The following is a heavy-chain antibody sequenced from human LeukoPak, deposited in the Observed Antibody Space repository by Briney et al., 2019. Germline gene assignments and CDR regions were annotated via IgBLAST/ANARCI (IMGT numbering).Heavy chain of an antibody. Sequence: GGSLRLSCAASGFTFSSYAMGWVRQAPGKGLEWVSAISGSGGSTYYADSVKGRFTISRDNSKNTLYLQMNSLRAEDTAVYYCAKDHYYDSRVLGTFDIWGQGTMVTVSS. V-gene: IGHV3-23*01. CDR1: GFTFSSYA. J-gene: IGHJ3*02. CDR3: AKDHYYDSRVLGTFDI. CDR2: ISGSGGST. D-gene: IGHD3-22*01.